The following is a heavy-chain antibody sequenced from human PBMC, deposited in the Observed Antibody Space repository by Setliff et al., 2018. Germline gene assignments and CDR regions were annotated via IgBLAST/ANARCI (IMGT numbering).Heavy chain of an antibody. CDR2: MYNSGST. Sequence: KTSETLSLTCTVSGGSISHHYWSWIRQPPGKGLEWVGYMYNSGSTNYNPSLSRRVAISVDKSKNQFSLKLSSVTAADTAVYYCARALLWFGEGMDVWGKGTTVTVSS. J-gene: IGHJ6*03. CDR1: GGSISHHY. D-gene: IGHD3-10*01. V-gene: IGHV4-59*11. CDR3: ARALLWFGEGMDV.